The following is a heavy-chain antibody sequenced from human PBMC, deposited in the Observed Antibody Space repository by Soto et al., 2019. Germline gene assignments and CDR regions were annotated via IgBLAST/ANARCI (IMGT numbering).Heavy chain of an antibody. CDR3: ATTDSSGPDAFDI. Sequence: SETLSLTCTVSGVSISSGDYYWSWIRQPPGKGLEWIGYIYYSGSTYYNPSLKSRVTISVDTSKNQFSLKLSSVTAADTAVYYCATTDSSGPDAFDIWGQGTMVTVSS. V-gene: IGHV4-30-4*01. J-gene: IGHJ3*02. D-gene: IGHD3-22*01. CDR2: IYYSGST. CDR1: GVSISSGDYY.